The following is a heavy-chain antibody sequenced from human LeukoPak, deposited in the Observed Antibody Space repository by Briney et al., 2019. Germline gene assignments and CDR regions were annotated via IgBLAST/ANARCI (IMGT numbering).Heavy chain of an antibody. CDR2: IYHSGST. J-gene: IGHJ4*02. CDR3: ARCYYGSGSFLKAPRFFDY. V-gene: IGHV4-59*12. CDR1: GGSISSYY. D-gene: IGHD3-10*01. Sequence: SETLSLTCTVSGGSISSYYWSWIRQPPGKGLEWIGEIYHSGSTNYNPSLKSRVTISVDKSKNQFSLKLSSVTAADTAVYYCARCYYGSGSFLKAPRFFDYWGQGTLVTVSS.